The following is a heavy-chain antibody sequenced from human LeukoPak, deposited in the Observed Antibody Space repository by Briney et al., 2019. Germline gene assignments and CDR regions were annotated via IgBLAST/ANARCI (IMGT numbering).Heavy chain of an antibody. J-gene: IGHJ4*02. V-gene: IGHV4-31*03. CDR1: RGSISSGGYY. CDR2: IYYSGST. D-gene: IGHD6-13*01. Sequence: PSETLSLTCTVSRGSISSGGYYWSWIRQHPGKGLEWIGYIYYSGSTYYNPSLKSRVTISVDTSKNQFSLKLSSVTAADTAVYYCARGGIAAADPFDYWGQGTLVTVSS. CDR3: ARGGIAAADPFDY.